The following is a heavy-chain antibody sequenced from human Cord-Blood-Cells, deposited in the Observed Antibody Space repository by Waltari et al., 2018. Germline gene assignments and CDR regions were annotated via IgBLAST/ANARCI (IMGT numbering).Heavy chain of an antibody. CDR2: ISYDGSNK. J-gene: IGHJ4*02. V-gene: IGHV3-30-3*01. CDR3: AREGGGEYFDY. D-gene: IGHD3-16*01. CDR1: GFTFRSYA. Sequence: QVQLVESGGGVVQPGRSLRLSCAASGFTFRSYAMHWVRQAPGKGREWVAVISYDGSNKYYADSVKGRFTISRDNSKSTLYLQMNSLRAEDTAVYYCAREGGGEYFDYWGQGTLVTVSS.